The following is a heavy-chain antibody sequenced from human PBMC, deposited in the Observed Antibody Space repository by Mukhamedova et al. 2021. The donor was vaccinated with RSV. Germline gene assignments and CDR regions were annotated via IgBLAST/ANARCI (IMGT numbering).Heavy chain of an antibody. D-gene: IGHD6-13*01. J-gene: IGHJ5*02. V-gene: IGHV4-39*01. CDR3: ARHNSRAAAGTRWFDP. Sequence: STYYNPSLKSRVTISVDTSKNQFSLKLSSVTAADTAVYYCARHNSRAAAGTRWFDPWGQGTLVTVSS. CDR2: ST.